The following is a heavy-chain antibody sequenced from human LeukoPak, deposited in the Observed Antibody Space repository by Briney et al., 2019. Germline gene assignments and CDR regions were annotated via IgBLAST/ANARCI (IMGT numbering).Heavy chain of an antibody. J-gene: IGHJ1*01. Sequence: PSETLSLTCTVSGDSISGYFWSWIRQTPGKGLEWIGYVHYSGATNYNPSPKSRVAMSVDTSKDQFSLKLNSVNAADTAMYYCARHRSPLESFHHWGQGTLVTVSS. CDR2: VHYSGAT. CDR3: ARHRSPLESFHH. V-gene: IGHV4-59*08. CDR1: GDSISGYF. D-gene: IGHD3-3*01.